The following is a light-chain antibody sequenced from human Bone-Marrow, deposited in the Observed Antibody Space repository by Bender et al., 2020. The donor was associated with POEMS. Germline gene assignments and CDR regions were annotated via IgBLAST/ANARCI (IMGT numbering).Light chain of an antibody. V-gene: IGLV2-11*01. Sequence: QSALTQPRSVSGSPGQSVTFSCTGTSSDVGAYNYVSWYQQHPGKAPKLIIFDVTKRPSGVPDRFSGSRSGDTASLTVSGLQADDEAEYYCCSYAGPNTLIFGGGTKLTVL. CDR1: SSDVGAYNY. CDR3: CSYAGPNTLI. CDR2: DVT. J-gene: IGLJ2*01.